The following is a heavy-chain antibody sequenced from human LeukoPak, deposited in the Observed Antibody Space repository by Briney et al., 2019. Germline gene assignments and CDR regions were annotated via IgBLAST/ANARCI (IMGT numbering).Heavy chain of an antibody. Sequence: SSETLSLTCTVSGSPFTGYYWSWIRQSPGEGLEWIGYVYYRGSTKYNPSLKSRVAISLDTSTSQVSLKLSSVTAADTAVYYCARARGRITLVRGVIIDAFDLWDQGTMVTVSS. D-gene: IGHD3-10*01. CDR3: ARARGRITLVRGVIIDAFDL. V-gene: IGHV4-59*01. CDR1: GSPFTGYY. CDR2: VYYRGST. J-gene: IGHJ3*01.